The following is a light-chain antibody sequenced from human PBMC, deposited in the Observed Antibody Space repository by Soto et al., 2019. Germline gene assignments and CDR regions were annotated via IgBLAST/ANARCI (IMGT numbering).Light chain of an antibody. CDR1: TSNIGNNY. Sequence: QSVLTQPPSVSAAPGQKATISCSGSTSNIGNNYVSLYQHVPGTAPKLLMYEDDKRPSGIPDRFSASKSGASATLDIAGLQPGDEAAYYCGTWDTSLSSGVFGGGTKLTVL. CDR2: EDD. J-gene: IGLJ3*02. V-gene: IGLV1-51*02. CDR3: GTWDTSLSSGV.